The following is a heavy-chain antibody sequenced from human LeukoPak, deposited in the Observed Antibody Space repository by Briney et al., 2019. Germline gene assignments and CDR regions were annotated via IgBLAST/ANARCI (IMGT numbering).Heavy chain of an antibody. CDR1: GYTLTELS. J-gene: IGHJ3*02. V-gene: IGHV1-24*01. CDR2: FDPEDGET. D-gene: IGHD6-19*01. CDR3: ATGHSGWSDDFDI. Sequence: ASVKVSCKVSGYTLTELSMHWVRQAPGKGLEWMGGFDPEDGETIYAQKFQGRVIMTEDTSTDTAYMEVSSLRSEDTAVYYCATGHSGWSDDFDIRGQGTLVTASS.